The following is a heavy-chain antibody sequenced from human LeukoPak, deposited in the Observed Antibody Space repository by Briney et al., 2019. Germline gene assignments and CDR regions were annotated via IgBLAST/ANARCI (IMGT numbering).Heavy chain of an antibody. J-gene: IGHJ3*02. CDR3: ARVDYDDVWGTGTWAFDI. V-gene: IGHV4-59*01. CDR1: GGSISSYY. Sequence: SETLSLTCTVSGGSISSYYWSWIRHRPGKGLGWIGYIYYSGSTNYNPSLKSRVTISVDPSKNQFSLKLSSVTAADTAVYYCARVDYDDVWGTGTWAFDIWPQGTMVTVPS. D-gene: IGHD3-16*01. CDR2: IYYSGST.